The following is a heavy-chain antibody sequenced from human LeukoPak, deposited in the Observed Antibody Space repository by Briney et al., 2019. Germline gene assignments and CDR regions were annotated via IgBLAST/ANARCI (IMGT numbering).Heavy chain of an antibody. Sequence: PGGSLRLSCTKSTSTFDYGLTWVRQAPGKGLEWISTISYFSENTHYADSVKGRFTISRDNSKGTMWLQMSSLRTEDTAVYYCVGWTTHHFDSWGQGILVTVSS. D-gene: IGHD6-19*01. V-gene: IGHV3-23*01. CDR2: ISYFSENT. CDR1: TSTFDYG. CDR3: VGWTTHHFDS. J-gene: IGHJ4*02.